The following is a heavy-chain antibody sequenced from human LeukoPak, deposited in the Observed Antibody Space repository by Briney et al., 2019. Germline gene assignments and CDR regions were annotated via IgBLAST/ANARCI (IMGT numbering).Heavy chain of an antibody. J-gene: IGHJ2*01. CDR2: ISAYNGNT. V-gene: IGHV1-18*01. Sequence: GASVKVSCKASGYTFTSYGISWVRQAPGQGLEWMGWISAYNGNTNYAQKLQGRVTMTTDTSTSTAYMELRSLRSDDTAVYYCARRTSDSGYSGIWYFDLWGRGTLVTVSS. CDR1: GYTFTSYG. D-gene: IGHD5-12*01. CDR3: ARRTSDSGYSGIWYFDL.